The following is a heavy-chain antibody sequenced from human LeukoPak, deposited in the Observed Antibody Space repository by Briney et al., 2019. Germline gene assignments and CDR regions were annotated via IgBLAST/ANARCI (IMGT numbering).Heavy chain of an antibody. CDR1: GFTFGDYL. J-gene: IGHJ4*02. D-gene: IGHD6-19*01. V-gene: IGHV3-49*03. Sequence: GGSLRLSCTASGFTFGDYLMSWFRQAPGKGLEWIGFISGGTTEYAASVKGRFTISRDDSTSIAYLQMNSLTTEDTAVYYCSRGSGWLSVYWGQGTLVTVSS. CDR3: SRGSGWLSVY. CDR2: ISGGTT.